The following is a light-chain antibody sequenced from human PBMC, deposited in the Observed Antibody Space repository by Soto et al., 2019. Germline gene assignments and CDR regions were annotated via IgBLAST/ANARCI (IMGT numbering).Light chain of an antibody. V-gene: IGKV1-5*03. J-gene: IGKJ5*01. CDR3: QQYNTYST. Sequence: DIQMTQSPSTLSASVGDRVTITCRASQSISSWLAWYQQKPGKAPKLLIYKASTLKSGVPSRFSGSGSGTEFTLTISSLQPDDFATYYCQQYNTYSTFGQGTRLAI. CDR1: QSISSW. CDR2: KAS.